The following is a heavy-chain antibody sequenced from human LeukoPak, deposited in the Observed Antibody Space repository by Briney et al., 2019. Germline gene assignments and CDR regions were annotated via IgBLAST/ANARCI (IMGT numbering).Heavy chain of an antibody. D-gene: IGHD3-16*02. CDR1: GFTFSSYA. J-gene: IGHJ4*02. CDR3: AKSSGDYIWGSYRRGYVDY. V-gene: IGHV3-23*01. Sequence: PGGSLRLSCAASGFTFSSYAMSWVRQAPGKGLEWVSAISGSGGSTYYADSVKGRFTISRDNSKNTLYLQMNSLRAEDTAVYYCAKSSGDYIWGSYRRGYVDYWGQGTLVTVSS. CDR2: ISGSGGST.